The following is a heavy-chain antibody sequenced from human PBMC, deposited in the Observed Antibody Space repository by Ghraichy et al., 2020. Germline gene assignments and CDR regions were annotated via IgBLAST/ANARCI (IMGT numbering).Heavy chain of an antibody. CDR3: ARDSTAEVAGEFDY. J-gene: IGHJ4*02. V-gene: IGHV1-2*02. CDR1: GYTFTGYY. Sequence: ASVKVSCKASGYTFTGYYMHWVRQAPGQGLEWMGWINPNSGGTNYAQKFQGRVTMTRDTSISTAYMELSRLRSDDTAVYYCARDSTAEVAGEFDYWGQGTLVTVSS. D-gene: IGHD6-19*01. CDR2: INPNSGGT.